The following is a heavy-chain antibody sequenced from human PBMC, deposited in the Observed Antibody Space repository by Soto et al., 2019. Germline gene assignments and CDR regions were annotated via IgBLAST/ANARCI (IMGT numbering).Heavy chain of an antibody. J-gene: IGHJ6*02. V-gene: IGHV1-2*04. CDR3: ARGHSTDCSDGVCASLYNHEMDV. CDR1: RYTFTDYH. Sequence: GASVKVSCKASRYTFTDYHIYWVRQAPGQGLEWLGRINPKSGGTSTAQRFQGWVTMTRDTSISTAYMELTRLGSDDTAVYFCARGHSTDCSDGVCASLYNHEMDVWG. D-gene: IGHD2-8*01. CDR2: INPKSGGT.